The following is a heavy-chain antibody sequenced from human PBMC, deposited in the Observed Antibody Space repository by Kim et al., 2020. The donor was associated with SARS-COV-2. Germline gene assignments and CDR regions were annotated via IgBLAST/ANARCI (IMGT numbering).Heavy chain of an antibody. J-gene: IGHJ4*02. CDR2: IKQDGSET. Sequence: GGSLRLSCAASEFSFSSYWMTWVRQAPGKGLERVATIKQDGSETYYGDSVEGRFTISRDNAKNSLFLQMNYLRGEDSALYYCAREYSGRHPTYFDSWGQGTLVTVST. V-gene: IGHV3-7*03. CDR1: EFSFSSYW. D-gene: IGHD1-26*01. CDR3: AREYSGRHPTYFDS.